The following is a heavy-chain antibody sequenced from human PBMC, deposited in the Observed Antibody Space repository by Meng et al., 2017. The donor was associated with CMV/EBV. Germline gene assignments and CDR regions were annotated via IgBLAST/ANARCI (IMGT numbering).Heavy chain of an antibody. D-gene: IGHD1-26*01. CDR1: GFTFSSYS. V-gene: IGHV3-21*01. Sequence: GGSLRLSCAASGFTFSSYSMNWVRQAPGKGLEWVSSISSSSSYIYYADSVKGRFTISRDNAKNSLYLQMNSLRAEDTAVYYCARAPPWDEFDYWGQGTLVTVAS. CDR2: ISSSSSYI. J-gene: IGHJ4*02. CDR3: ARAPPWDEFDY.